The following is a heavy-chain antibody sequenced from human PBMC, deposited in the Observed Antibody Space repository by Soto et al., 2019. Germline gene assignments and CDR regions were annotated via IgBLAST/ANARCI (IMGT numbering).Heavy chain of an antibody. Sequence: GGSLRLSCAASGFTFSDHYMDWVRQAPGKGLEWVGRTRNKANSYTTEYAASVKGRFTISRDDSKNSLYLQMNSLKTEDTAVYYCAREGHFHGVQPYYYYGMDVWGQGTTVTVSS. D-gene: IGHD2-8*01. J-gene: IGHJ6*02. V-gene: IGHV3-72*01. CDR1: GFTFSDHY. CDR3: AREGHFHGVQPYYYYGMDV. CDR2: TRNKANSYTT.